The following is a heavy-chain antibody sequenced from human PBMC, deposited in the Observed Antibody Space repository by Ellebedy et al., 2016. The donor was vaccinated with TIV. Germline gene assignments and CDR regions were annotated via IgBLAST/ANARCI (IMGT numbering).Heavy chain of an antibody. V-gene: IGHV3-7*01. J-gene: IGHJ5*02. D-gene: IGHD4-17*01. CDR3: ARRGSYGDYAVQVNNWFDR. CDR2: IYQDGSDQ. Sequence: GGSLRLSCAASGFSFRSYWMSWVRQAPGKGLEWVANIYQDGSDQYYADSVKGRFTISGDNAKNSLYLQLNSLRVEDTAVYYCARRGSYGDYAVQVNNWFDRWGQGTLVTV. CDR1: GFSFRSYW.